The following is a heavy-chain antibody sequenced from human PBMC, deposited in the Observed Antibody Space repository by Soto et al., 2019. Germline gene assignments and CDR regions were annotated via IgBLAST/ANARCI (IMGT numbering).Heavy chain of an antibody. Sequence: PGGSLRLSCAAAGFTFSNAWMSWVRQATGKGLEWVGRIKSKTDGGTTDYAAPVKGRFTISRDDSKNTLYLQMNSLRAEDTAVYYCAKVTTVTNWFDPWGQGTLVTVSS. V-gene: IGHV3-15*01. D-gene: IGHD4-4*01. CDR3: AKVTTVTNWFDP. J-gene: IGHJ5*02. CDR2: IKSKTDGGTT. CDR1: GFTFSNAW.